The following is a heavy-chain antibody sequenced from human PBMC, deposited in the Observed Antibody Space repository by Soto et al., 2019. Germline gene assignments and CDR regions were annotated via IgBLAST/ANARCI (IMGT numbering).Heavy chain of an antibody. Sequence: SETLSLTCTVSGDSVSSGSYYWSWIRQPPGKGLEWIGYIYYSGNTNYNPSLKSRVTISVDTSKNQFSLKLSSVTAADTAVYYCARVPLTYCSSTSCHPGGMDVWGQGTTVTVSS. CDR1: GDSVSSGSYY. V-gene: IGHV4-61*01. D-gene: IGHD2-2*01. J-gene: IGHJ6*02. CDR2: IYYSGNT. CDR3: ARVPLTYCSSTSCHPGGMDV.